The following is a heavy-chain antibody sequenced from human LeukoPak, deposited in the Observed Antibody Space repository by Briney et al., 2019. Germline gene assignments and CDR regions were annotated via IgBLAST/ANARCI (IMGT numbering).Heavy chain of an antibody. V-gene: IGHV4-59*01. CDR3: ARGVMATIVQFDY. CDR1: GGSISSYY. Sequence: PSETLSLTCTVSGGSISSYYWSWIRQPPGKGLEWIGYIYYSGSTNYNPSFKSRVTISVDTSKNQFSLRLSSVTAADTAVYYCARGVMATIVQFDYWGQGTLVTVSS. CDR2: IYYSGST. J-gene: IGHJ4*02. D-gene: IGHD5-24*01.